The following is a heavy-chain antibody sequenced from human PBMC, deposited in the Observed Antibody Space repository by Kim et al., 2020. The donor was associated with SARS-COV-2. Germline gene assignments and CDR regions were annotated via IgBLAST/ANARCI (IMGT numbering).Heavy chain of an antibody. CDR1: GGSISSYY. J-gene: IGHJ5*02. V-gene: IGHV4-59*08. CDR3: ARQPAAISWFDP. D-gene: IGHD2-2*01. CDR2: IYYSGST. Sequence: SETLSLTCTVSGGSISSYYWSWIRQPPGKGLEWIGYIYYSGSTNYNPSLKSRVTISVDTSKNQFSLKLSSVTAADTAVYYCARQPAAISWFDPWGQGTLVTVSS.